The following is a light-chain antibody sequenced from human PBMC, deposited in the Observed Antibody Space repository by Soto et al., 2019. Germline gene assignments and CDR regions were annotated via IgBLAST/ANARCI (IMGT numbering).Light chain of an antibody. V-gene: IGLV2-14*01. CDR3: SSHTSYSTRV. J-gene: IGLJ1*01. Sequence: QSVLTQPASVSGSPGQSIAISCTENSSDVGGYNYVSWYQQHPGKAPKVMIHEVSNRPSGISDRFSGSKSGNTASLTISGLQADDEADYYCSSHTSYSTRVFGTGTKVTVL. CDR1: SSDVGGYNY. CDR2: EVS.